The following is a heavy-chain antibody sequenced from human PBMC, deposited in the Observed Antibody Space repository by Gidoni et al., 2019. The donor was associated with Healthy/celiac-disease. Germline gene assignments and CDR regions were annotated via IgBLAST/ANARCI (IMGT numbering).Heavy chain of an antibody. V-gene: IGHV3-33*01. D-gene: IGHD1-26*01. CDR2: IWYDGSNK. Sequence: QVQLVESGGGVVQPGRSLRLSCAASGFTFSSYGMHWVRQAPGKGLAWVAVIWYDGSNKYYADSVKGRFTISRDNSKNTLYLQMNSLRAEDTAVYYCARGEWELLLHQTPDFDYWGQGTLVTVSS. CDR3: ARGEWELLLHQTPDFDY. J-gene: IGHJ4*02. CDR1: GFTFSSYG.